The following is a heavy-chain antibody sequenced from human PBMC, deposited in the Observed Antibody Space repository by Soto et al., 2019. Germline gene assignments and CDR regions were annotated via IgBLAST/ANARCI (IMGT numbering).Heavy chain of an antibody. CDR3: AKCMTANTKSPVDI. CDR2: ISGSGGGT. J-gene: IGHJ3*02. D-gene: IGHD2-21*02. Sequence: EVQLLESGGGLVQPGGSLRLSCAASGFTFSNYAMSWVRQSPGKGLEWVSAISGSGGGTYYADSVKGRFTISRDNSKNYTSLQMNNQRDENTAVNYCAKCMTANTKSPVDIWGQGTMVTVSS. CDR1: GFTFSNYA. V-gene: IGHV3-23*01.